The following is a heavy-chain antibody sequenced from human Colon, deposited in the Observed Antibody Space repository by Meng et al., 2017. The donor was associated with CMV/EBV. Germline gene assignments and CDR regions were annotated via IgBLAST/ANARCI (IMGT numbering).Heavy chain of an antibody. CDR3: AAITAAAVTLYGMDV. J-gene: IGHJ6*02. D-gene: IGHD6-13*01. CDR2: IKSKLDAGTT. CDR1: GMTFSNAW. Sequence: GASLKISWTASGMTFSNAWMSAVRPAPGKGLEWIGRIKSKLDAGTTDYAAPVKGRFSLSRDDSKNTLYLQMNSLKTEDTAVYYCAAITAAAVTLYGMDVWGLGTTVTVSS. V-gene: IGHV3-15*01.